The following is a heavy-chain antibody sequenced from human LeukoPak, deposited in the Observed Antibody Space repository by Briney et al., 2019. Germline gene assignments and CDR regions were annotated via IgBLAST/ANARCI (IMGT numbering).Heavy chain of an antibody. V-gene: IGHV4-38-2*01. CDR3: ARQAAVDY. J-gene: IGHJ4*02. CDR1: GYSISSGYY. CDR2: IYHSGST. D-gene: IGHD6-25*01. Sequence: SETLSLTCAVSGYSISSGYYWGWSRQPPGKGLECIGSIYHSGSTNYNPSLKSRDTITVDTSKNQFSRKQSSVSAADTAVYYCARQAAVDYWGQGTLVTVSS.